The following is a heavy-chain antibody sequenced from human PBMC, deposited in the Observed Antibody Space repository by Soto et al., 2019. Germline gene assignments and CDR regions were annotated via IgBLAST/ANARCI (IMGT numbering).Heavy chain of an antibody. V-gene: IGHV1-3*01. J-gene: IGHJ3*02. D-gene: IGHD2-15*01. CDR3: ARTGGYCSGGSCYANAFDI. CDR1: GYTFTSYA. Sequence: QVPLVQSGAEVKKPGASVKVSCKASGYTFTSYAMHWVRQAPGQRLEWMGWINAGNGNTKYSQKFQGRVTITRDTSASTAYMELSSLRSEDTAVYYCARTGGYCSGGSCYANAFDIWGQGTMVTVSS. CDR2: INAGNGNT.